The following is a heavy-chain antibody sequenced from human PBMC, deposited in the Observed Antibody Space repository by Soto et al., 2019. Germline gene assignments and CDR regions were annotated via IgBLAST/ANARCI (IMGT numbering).Heavy chain of an antibody. D-gene: IGHD2-15*01. CDR1: GYSFTSYW. CDR3: ARPHYCSGGSCHDYYYYGMDV. CDR2: IYPGDSDT. V-gene: IGHV5-51*01. Sequence: PGESLKISCKGSGYSFTSYWIGWVRQMPGKGLEWMGIIYPGDSDTRYSPSFQGQVTVSADKSISTAYLQWSSLKASDTAMYYCARPHYCSGGSCHDYYYYGMDVWGQGTTVTVSS. J-gene: IGHJ6*02.